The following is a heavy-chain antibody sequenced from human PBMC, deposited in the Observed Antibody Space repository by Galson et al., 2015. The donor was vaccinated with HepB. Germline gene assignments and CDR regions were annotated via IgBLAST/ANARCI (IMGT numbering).Heavy chain of an antibody. CDR2: IYYSGST. D-gene: IGHD5-24*01. Sequence: SETLSLTCTVSGGSISSYYWSWIRQPPGKGLEWIGYIYYSGSTNYNPSLKSRVTISVDTSKNQFSLKLSSVTAADTAVYYCARGEGDGYNNRPHYYYYYYGMDVWGQGTTVTVSS. CDR1: GGSISSYY. CDR3: ARGEGDGYNNRPHYYYYYYGMDV. V-gene: IGHV4-59*01. J-gene: IGHJ6*02.